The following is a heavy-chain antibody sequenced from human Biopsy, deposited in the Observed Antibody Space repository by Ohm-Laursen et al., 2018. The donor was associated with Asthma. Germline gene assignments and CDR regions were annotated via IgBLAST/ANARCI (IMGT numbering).Heavy chain of an antibody. D-gene: IGHD6-19*01. CDR2: IMTVFGTT. Sequence: SVKVSCKVPGGTFSNFAISWVRQAPGQGLEWLGGIMTVFGTTNYAQKFQGRVTITADESTSTAYMEVTSLRSEDTAIYYCARCQVGYSSGWSLLLKKIYYSGMDVWGQGTAVTVPS. V-gene: IGHV1-69*13. CDR3: ARCQVGYSSGWSLLLKKIYYSGMDV. J-gene: IGHJ6*02. CDR1: GGTFSNFA.